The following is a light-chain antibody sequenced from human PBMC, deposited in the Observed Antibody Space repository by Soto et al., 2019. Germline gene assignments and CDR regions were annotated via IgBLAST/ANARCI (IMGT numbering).Light chain of an antibody. J-gene: IGLJ1*01. V-gene: IGLV2-14*01. CDR1: SSDVGGYKY. Sequence: QSALTQPASVSGSPGQSITISCTGTSSDVGGYKYVSWYQQHPGKAPKPMIYEVSNRPSWVSNRFSGSKSGNTASLTISGLQAEDEPDYYCNSYTSSSTYVFGTGTKVTVL. CDR2: EVS. CDR3: NSYTSSSTYV.